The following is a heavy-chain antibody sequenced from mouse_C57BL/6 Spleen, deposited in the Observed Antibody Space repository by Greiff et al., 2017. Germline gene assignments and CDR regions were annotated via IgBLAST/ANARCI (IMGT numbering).Heavy chain of an antibody. CDR2: IDPSDSYT. D-gene: IGHD1-2*01. J-gene: IGHJ1*03. V-gene: IGHV1-50*01. CDR1: GYTFTSYW. CDR3: ERATAFLGYFDV. Sequence: QVQLQQPGAELVKPGASVKLSCKASGYTFTSYWMQWVKQRPGQGLEWIGEIDPSDSYTNYNQKFKGKATLTVDTSSSTAYMQLSSLTSEDSAVXYCERATAFLGYFDVWGTGTTVTVSS.